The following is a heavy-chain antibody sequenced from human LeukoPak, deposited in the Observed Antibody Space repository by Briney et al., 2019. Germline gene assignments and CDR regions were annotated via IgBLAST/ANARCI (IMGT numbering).Heavy chain of an antibody. CDR3: AKSYGSGSYYAFDI. CDR2: INSDGGST. CDR1: GFTFSSYW. D-gene: IGHD3-10*01. V-gene: IGHV3-74*01. J-gene: IGHJ3*02. Sequence: GGSLRLSCAASGFTFSSYWMHWVRQAPGKGLVWVSRINSDGGSTSYADSVKGRFAISRDNSKNTLYLQMNSLRAEDTAVYYCAKSYGSGSYYAFDIWGQGTMVTVSS.